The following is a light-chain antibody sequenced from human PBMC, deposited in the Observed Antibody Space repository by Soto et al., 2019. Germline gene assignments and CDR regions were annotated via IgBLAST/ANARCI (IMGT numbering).Light chain of an antibody. J-gene: IGKJ2*01. V-gene: IGKV1-5*01. CDR3: QQYGYT. Sequence: DIQMTQSPSTLSASVGDRVTITCRASQSISSWLAWYQQKPGKAPKLLIYDASSLESGVPSRFSGSGSGTDFTLAISSLQHDDFASYYWQQYGYTFGQGTKLEIK. CDR1: QSISSW. CDR2: DAS.